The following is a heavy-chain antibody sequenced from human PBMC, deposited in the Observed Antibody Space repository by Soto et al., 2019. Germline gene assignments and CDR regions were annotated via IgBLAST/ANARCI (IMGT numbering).Heavy chain of an antibody. CDR2: ISGGGGST. CDR1: GFTFSSYA. V-gene: IGHV3-23*01. Sequence: PRRSLRLSSGASGFTFSSYAISWGRQAPGKGLKWVSAISGGGGSTYDADAVKGRFTISRDNSKNTLYLQMNSLRAEDTAVSYCAQPAILTGLDYGMDVWGQGTTVTASS. CDR3: AQPAILTGLDYGMDV. D-gene: IGHD3-9*01. J-gene: IGHJ6*02.